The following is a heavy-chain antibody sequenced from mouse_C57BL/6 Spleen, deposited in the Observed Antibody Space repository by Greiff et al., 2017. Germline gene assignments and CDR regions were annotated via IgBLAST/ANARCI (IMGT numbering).Heavy chain of an antibody. CDR1: GYTFTSYW. V-gene: IGHV1-64*01. J-gene: IGHJ1*03. CDR3: ARPLEWPSYFDD. Sequence: QVQLQQPGAELVKPGASVKLSCKASGYTFTSYWMHWVKQRPGQGLEWIGMIHPNSGSTNYNEKFKSKATLTVDKSSSTAYMQLSSLTSEDSAVYYCARPLEWPSYFDDWGKGTTVTVSS. D-gene: IGHD2-10*02. CDR2: IHPNSGST.